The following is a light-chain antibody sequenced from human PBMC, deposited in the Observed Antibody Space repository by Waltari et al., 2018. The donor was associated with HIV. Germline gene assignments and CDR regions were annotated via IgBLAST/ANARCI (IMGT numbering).Light chain of an antibody. CDR2: GAS. J-gene: IGKJ2*01. V-gene: IGKV3-20*01. CDR3: QQYGSSPPYT. Sequence: EIVLTQSPVPLSLSPVEGATLSCRASQSVSSNYVAWYQQKPGQAPRLLIYGASNRATGIPDRFSGSGYGTDFTLTISRLEPEDFAVYYCQQYGSSPPYTFGQGTKLEIK. CDR1: QSVSSNY.